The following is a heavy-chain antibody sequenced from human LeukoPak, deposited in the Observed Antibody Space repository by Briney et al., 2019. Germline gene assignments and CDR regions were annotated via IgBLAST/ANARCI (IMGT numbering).Heavy chain of an antibody. CDR1: GGTFSSYA. V-gene: IGHV1-69*13. D-gene: IGHD1-1*01. CDR3: ARVTTGTTPPWFDP. J-gene: IGHJ5*02. Sequence: SVKVSCKASGGTFSSYAISWVRQAPGQGLEWMGGIIPIFGTANYAQKFQGRVTITADESTSTAYMELSSLRSEDTAVYYCARVTTGTTPPWFDPWGQGTLVTVSS. CDR2: IIPIFGTA.